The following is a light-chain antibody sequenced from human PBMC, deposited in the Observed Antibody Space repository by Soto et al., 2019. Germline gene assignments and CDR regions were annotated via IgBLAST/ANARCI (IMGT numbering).Light chain of an antibody. J-gene: IGKJ2*01. CDR2: GAS. CDR1: QSVSSSY. V-gene: IGKV3-20*01. CDR3: QRYGSSYT. Sequence: EIVLTQSPGTLSLSPGERATLSCRASQSVSSSYLAWYQQKPRQAPRLLIYGASSRATGIPDRFSGSGSGTDFTLTISRLEPEDFAVYYCQRYGSSYTFGQGTKLEIK.